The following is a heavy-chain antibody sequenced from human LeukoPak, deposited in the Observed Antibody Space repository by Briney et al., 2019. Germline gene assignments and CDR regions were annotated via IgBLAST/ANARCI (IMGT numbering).Heavy chain of an antibody. V-gene: IGHV1-2*02. Sequence: GASVKVSCKASGYTFTGYSILWVRRAPGQGLEWMGWINPNSGGTQYAQKFQGRVTMTRDTSISTAYLELSGLRSDDTAVYHCARDLRGAGDCCFDYWGQRTLVTVSS. CDR1: GYTFTGYS. D-gene: IGHD2-21*02. J-gene: IGHJ4*02. CDR3: ARDLRGAGDCCFDY. CDR2: INPNSGGT.